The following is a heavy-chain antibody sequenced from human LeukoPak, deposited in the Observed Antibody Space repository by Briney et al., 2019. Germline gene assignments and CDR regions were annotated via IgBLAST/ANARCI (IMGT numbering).Heavy chain of an antibody. CDR1: GGTFSSYA. Sequence: ASVKVSCKASGGTFSSYAISWVRQAPGQGLEWMGRIIPILGIANYAQKFQGRVTITADKSTSTAYMELSSLRSEDTAVYYCARDLGRDGYNEPEFDYWGQGTLVTVSS. D-gene: IGHD5-24*01. CDR3: ARDLGRDGYNEPEFDY. V-gene: IGHV1-69*04. J-gene: IGHJ4*02. CDR2: IIPILGIA.